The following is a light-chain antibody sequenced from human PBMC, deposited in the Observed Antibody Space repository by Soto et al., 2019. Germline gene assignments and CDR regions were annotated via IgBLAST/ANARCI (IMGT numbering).Light chain of an antibody. J-gene: IGKJ1*01. CDR2: GAS. CDR1: QSVSSN. CDR3: QQYGSSPPWT. V-gene: IGKV3-20*01. Sequence: EIVMTQSPVTLSVSPGEGATLSCRASQSVSSNLVWYQQKPGQAPRLLIYGASTRATGIPDRFSGSGSGTDFTLTISRLEPEDFAVYYCQQYGSSPPWTFGQGTKVDIK.